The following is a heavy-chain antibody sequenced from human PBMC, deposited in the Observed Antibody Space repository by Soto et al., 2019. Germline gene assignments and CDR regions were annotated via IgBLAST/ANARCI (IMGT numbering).Heavy chain of an antibody. J-gene: IGHJ5*02. CDR2: IYYSGST. CDR3: AKVNDFWTGYYSTNWFDP. Sequence: PSETLSLTCTVSGGSINSYYLSWIRQPPGKGLEWIGYIYYSGSTNYNPSLKSRVTISVDTSKNQFSLKISSVTAADTAVYYCAKVNDFWTGYYSTNWFDPWGQGTLVTVSS. V-gene: IGHV4-59*01. CDR1: GGSINSYY. D-gene: IGHD3-3*01.